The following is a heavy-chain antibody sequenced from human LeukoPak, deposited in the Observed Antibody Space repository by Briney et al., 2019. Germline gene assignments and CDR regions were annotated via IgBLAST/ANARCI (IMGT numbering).Heavy chain of an antibody. CDR1: GGSISSGDYY. CDR2: IYYSGST. Sequence: PSQTLSLTCTVSGGSISSGDYYWSWIRQPPGKGLEWIGYIYYSGSTNYNPSLRSRVTISVDTSKNQFSLKLSSVTAADTAVYYCARDIAVAEGWFDPWGQGTLVTVSS. V-gene: IGHV4-61*08. D-gene: IGHD6-19*01. J-gene: IGHJ5*02. CDR3: ARDIAVAEGWFDP.